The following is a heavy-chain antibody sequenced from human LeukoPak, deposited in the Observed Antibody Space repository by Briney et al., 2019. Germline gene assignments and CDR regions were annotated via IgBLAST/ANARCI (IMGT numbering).Heavy chain of an antibody. D-gene: IGHD3-22*01. J-gene: IGHJ4*02. Sequence: ARGSLRLSCAASGFTFSTYGMHWVRQAPGKGLEWVAFIRCDGSNKFCADSVKGRFTISRDNSKNTLFLQMNSLRTADTAAYYCAKGDNSGYSYYFDYWGQGTLVTVSS. V-gene: IGHV3-30*02. CDR3: AKGDNSGYSYYFDY. CDR2: IRCDGSNK. CDR1: GFTFSTYG.